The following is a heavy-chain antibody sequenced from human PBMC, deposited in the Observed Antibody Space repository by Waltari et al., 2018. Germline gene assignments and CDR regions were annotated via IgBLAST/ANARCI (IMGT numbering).Heavy chain of an antibody. D-gene: IGHD2-21*01. CDR1: GGSISSSSYY. Sequence: QLQLQESGPGLVKPSETLSLTCTVSGGSISSSSYYWGWIRQPPGKGLEWIGSIYYSGSTYYSPAIKSRVTISVDTSKNQFARKLSSVTAADTAVYYCASLVVVIATDAFDIWGQGTMVTVSS. V-gene: IGHV4-39*07. CDR2: IYYSGST. J-gene: IGHJ3*02. CDR3: ASLVVVIATDAFDI.